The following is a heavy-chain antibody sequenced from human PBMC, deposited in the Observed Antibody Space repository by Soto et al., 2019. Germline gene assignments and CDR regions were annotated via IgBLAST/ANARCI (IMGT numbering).Heavy chain of an antibody. Sequence: QVQLVESGGGVVQPGRSLRLSCVASGFTFSTYAMHWVRQAPGKGLEWVAVIYYDGSNRYYADSVKGRFSISRDNSKNTLYLLMNSLRAENTAVYYCARAYCSNGVCYYYFDHWGQGTLVTVSS. CDR1: GFTFSTYA. J-gene: IGHJ4*02. D-gene: IGHD2-8*01. CDR2: IYYDGSNR. CDR3: ARAYCSNGVCYYYFDH. V-gene: IGHV3-33*01.